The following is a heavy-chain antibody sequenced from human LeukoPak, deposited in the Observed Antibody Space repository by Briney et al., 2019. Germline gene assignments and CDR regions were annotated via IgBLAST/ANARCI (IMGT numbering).Heavy chain of an antibody. CDR1: GFTFSSYA. V-gene: IGHV3-23*01. Sequence: PGGSLRLSCAASGFTFSSYAMSWVRQAPGKGLEWVSAISGSGGSTYYADSVKGRFTISRDNSKNTLYLQMNGLRAEDTAVYYCAKTPQIASSWEYYFDYWGRGTLVTVSS. J-gene: IGHJ4*02. D-gene: IGHD6-13*01. CDR3: AKTPQIASSWEYYFDY. CDR2: ISGSGGST.